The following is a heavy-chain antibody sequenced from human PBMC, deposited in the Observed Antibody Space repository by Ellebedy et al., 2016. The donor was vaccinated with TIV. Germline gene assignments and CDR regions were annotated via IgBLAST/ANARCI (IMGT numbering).Heavy chain of an antibody. CDR1: GFTFSSYA. CDR3: AKQKSTSAGSSDI. J-gene: IGHJ3*02. CDR2: ISGSGGDT. V-gene: IGHV3-23*01. D-gene: IGHD2-2*01. Sequence: GESLKISCAASGFTFSSYAMSWVRQAPGKGLEWVSVISGSGGDTHYADSVKGRFTISRDNSNNTLYLQMNTLRVEDTAVYYCAKQKSTSAGSSDIWGQGAMVTVSS.